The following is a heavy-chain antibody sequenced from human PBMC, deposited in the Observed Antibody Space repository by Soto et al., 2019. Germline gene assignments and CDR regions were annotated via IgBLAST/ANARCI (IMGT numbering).Heavy chain of an antibody. CDR1: GYTFTSYA. D-gene: IGHD2-15*01. Sequence: ASVKVSCKASGYTFTSYAMHWVRQAPGQRLEWMGWINAGNGNTKYSQKFQGRVTITRDTSASTAYMELSSLRSEDTAGYYCASIYCSGGSCYDDYYGMDVWGQGTTVTVSS. CDR3: ASIYCSGGSCYDDYYGMDV. J-gene: IGHJ6*02. V-gene: IGHV1-3*01. CDR2: INAGNGNT.